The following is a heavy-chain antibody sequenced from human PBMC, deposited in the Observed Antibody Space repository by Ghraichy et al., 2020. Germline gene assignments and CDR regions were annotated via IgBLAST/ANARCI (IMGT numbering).Heavy chain of an antibody. Sequence: SETLSLTCTVSGGSISSSSYYWGWIRQPPGKGLEWIGSIYYSGSTYYNPSLKSRVTISVDTSKNQFSLKLSSVTAADTAVYYCARHGLAGYYSSRSCWFDPWGQGTLVTVSS. J-gene: IGHJ5*02. CDR3: ARHGLAGYYSSRSCWFDP. CDR2: IYYSGST. CDR1: GGSISSSSYY. V-gene: IGHV4-39*01. D-gene: IGHD6-13*01.